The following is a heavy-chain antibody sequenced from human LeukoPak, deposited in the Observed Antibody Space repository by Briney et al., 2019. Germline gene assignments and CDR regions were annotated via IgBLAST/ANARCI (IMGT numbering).Heavy chain of an antibody. CDR1: GYNFPKSW. D-gene: IGHD2/OR15-2a*01. J-gene: IGHJ4*02. V-gene: IGHV5-51*01. Sequence: GESLKISRKASGYNFPKSWIGWVRQMPGKGLEWMAIVYPGDSRTKYSPSFQGQVTISADKSINTAYLQWSSLRASDTAMYYCARPDYFASHDWGQGTLVTVSS. CDR3: ARPDYFASHD. CDR2: VYPGDSRT.